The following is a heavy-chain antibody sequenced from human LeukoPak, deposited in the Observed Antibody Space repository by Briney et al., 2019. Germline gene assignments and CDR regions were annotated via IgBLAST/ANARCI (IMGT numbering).Heavy chain of an antibody. CDR2: ISAYNGNT. D-gene: IGHD3-22*01. Sequence: ASVKVSCKASGGTFSSYAISWVRQAPGQGLEWMGWISAYNGNTNYAQKLQGRVTMTTDTSTSTAYMELRSLRSDDTAVYYCARVLYIRITMIVVVKALDYWGQGTLVTVSS. CDR1: GGTFSSYA. J-gene: IGHJ4*02. V-gene: IGHV1-18*01. CDR3: ARVLYIRITMIVVVKALDY.